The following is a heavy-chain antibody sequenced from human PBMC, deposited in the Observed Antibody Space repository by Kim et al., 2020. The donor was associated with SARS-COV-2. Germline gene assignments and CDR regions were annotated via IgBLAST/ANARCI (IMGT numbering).Heavy chain of an antibody. CDR1: GVSFDSSA. CDR3: ARGNYYESVSLSDYSNGMDV. CDR2: MSFDGRNK. J-gene: IGHJ6*04. Sequence: GGSLRLSCAASGVSFDSSAMNWVRQAPGKGLEWVAVMSFDGRNKAYADSVKGRFTISRDNSKSTLHLQMNSLRVEDTAVYYCARGNYYESVSLSDYSNGMDVWGKGTTVTVSS. D-gene: IGHD3-10*01. V-gene: IGHV3-30-3*01.